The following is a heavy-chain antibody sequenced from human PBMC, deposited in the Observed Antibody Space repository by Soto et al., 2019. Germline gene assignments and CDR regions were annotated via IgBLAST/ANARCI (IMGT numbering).Heavy chain of an antibody. Sequence: SETLSLTCSVSSGSISSNSYLWGWIRQPPGKGLEWIGAILYSGDTYYSESLKTRVTMSVDTAKNQFSLKLNSVTAADTAVYYCARQGRNTKIVILRHYATDFWGQGTAVTVSS. D-gene: IGHD3-22*01. CDR2: ILYSGDT. CDR1: SGSISSNSYL. V-gene: IGHV4-39*01. J-gene: IGHJ6*01. CDR3: ARQGRNTKIVILRHYATDF.